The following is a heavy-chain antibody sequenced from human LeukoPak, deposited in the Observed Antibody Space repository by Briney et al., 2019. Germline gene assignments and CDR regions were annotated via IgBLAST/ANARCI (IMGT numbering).Heavy chain of an antibody. J-gene: IGHJ6*02. CDR1: GGSISSYY. D-gene: IGHD2-15*01. CDR3: ARHGGGYYYYGMDV. Sequence: PSETLSLTCFVSGGSISSYYWSWIRQPPGKGLAWIGYSYYSGSTNYNPVLKSRVTISVDTSKNQFSLKLSSVTAADTAVYYCARHGGGYYYYGMDVWGQGTTVTVSS. V-gene: IGHV4-59*01. CDR2: SYYSGST.